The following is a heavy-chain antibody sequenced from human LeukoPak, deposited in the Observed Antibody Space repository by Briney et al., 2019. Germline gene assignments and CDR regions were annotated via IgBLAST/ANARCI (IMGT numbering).Heavy chain of an antibody. J-gene: IGHJ4*02. CDR1: GFTYIKYE. Sequence: GGSLRLPCSGSGFTYIKYEMNRLRQAPGKGLEWVSYISSSGRAIYYADSVKGRFTVSRDNAKNSLYLQMNSLRAEDTAVYYCARCPRCARFDYWGQGTLVTVSS. D-gene: IGHD2-8*01. CDR2: ISSSGRAI. CDR3: ARCPRCARFDY. V-gene: IGHV3-48*03.